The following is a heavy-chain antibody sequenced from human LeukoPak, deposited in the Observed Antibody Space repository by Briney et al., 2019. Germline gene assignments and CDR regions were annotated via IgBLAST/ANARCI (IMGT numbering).Heavy chain of an antibody. Sequence: SGGSLRLSCTASGFTFDDYAMHWVRQAPGKGLEWVSGISWNSGSIVYAYSVKGRFTITRDNAKSTTYLQLNSLRAEDTAVVYYAAREGCSSYHIDYWGQGTLVTVSS. CDR1: GFTFDDYA. CDR2: ISWNSGSI. V-gene: IGHV3-9*01. CDR3: AAREGCSSYHIDY. J-gene: IGHJ4*02. D-gene: IGHD6-13*01.